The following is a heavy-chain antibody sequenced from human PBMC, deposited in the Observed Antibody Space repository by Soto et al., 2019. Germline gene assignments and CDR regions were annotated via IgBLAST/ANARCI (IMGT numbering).Heavy chain of an antibody. CDR2: MYHGGRT. Sequence: PSENLYLTCTVSGDSVTNYFWSWMRQPPGKGLEWIGHMYHGGRTNYSPSLKSRVTMSLDSSRNQFSLNLSSVTAADTAVYFCARDPGYCTNGVCPIFDFWGQGLMVT. D-gene: IGHD2-8*01. CDR1: GDSVTNYF. CDR3: ARDPGYCTNGVCPIFDF. V-gene: IGHV4-59*02. J-gene: IGHJ4*02.